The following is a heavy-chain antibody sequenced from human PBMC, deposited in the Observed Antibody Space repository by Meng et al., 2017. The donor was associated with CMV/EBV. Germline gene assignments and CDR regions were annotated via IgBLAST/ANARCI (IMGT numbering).Heavy chain of an antibody. CDR1: GYKFINHW. D-gene: IGHD5-24*01. J-gene: IGHJ3*02. Sequence: GGSLRLSCKGSGYKFINHWIGWVRQMPGKGLEWMGMIYPGDSDTRYSPSFQGQVTISADKSISTAYLQWPSLKASDNAMYYCARLGGDDYLDAFDIWGQGTVVTVSS. CDR2: IYPGDSDT. V-gene: IGHV5-51*01. CDR3: ARLGGDDYLDAFDI.